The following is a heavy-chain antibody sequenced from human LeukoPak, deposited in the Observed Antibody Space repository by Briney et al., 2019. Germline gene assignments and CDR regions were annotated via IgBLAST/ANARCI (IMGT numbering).Heavy chain of an antibody. CDR2: IFYTGST. V-gene: IGHV4-39*01. J-gene: IGHJ5*02. CDR3: ARLNKPGWFDP. Sequence: SETLSLTCTVSGGSISSSNCYWAWIRQPPGKGLEWIANIFYTGSTYYNPSLKSRVTISLDTSKNQFSLRLSSVTATDTAVYYCARLNKPGWFDPWGQGTLVTVSS. CDR1: GGSISSSNCY. D-gene: IGHD1-14*01.